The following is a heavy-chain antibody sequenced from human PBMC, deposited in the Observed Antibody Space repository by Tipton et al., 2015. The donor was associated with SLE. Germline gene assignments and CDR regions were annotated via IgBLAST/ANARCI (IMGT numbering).Heavy chain of an antibody. V-gene: IGHV4-39*02. CDR3: ARETEDTGWIHSRDYIYYYYYVDV. CDR1: GGSITTRSYY. D-gene: IGHD6-19*01. CDR2: LYYSGNT. J-gene: IGHJ6*03. Sequence: TLSLTCIVSGGSITTRSYYWGWIRQPPGKGLEWIGVLYYSGNTYYNPSLKSPVTLSIDTPKNQFSLELSSVTAADTAVYYCARETEDTGWIHSRDYIYYYYYVDVWGQGTTVTVSS.